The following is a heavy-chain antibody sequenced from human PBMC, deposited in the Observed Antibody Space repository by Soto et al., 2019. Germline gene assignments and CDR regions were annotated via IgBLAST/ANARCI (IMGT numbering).Heavy chain of an antibody. CDR1: GFTFSSYG. J-gene: IGHJ3*02. CDR3: ARDWNDLAFDI. D-gene: IGHD1-1*01. V-gene: IGHV3-33*01. CDR2: IWYDGSNK. Sequence: QVQLVESGGGVVQPGRSLRLSCAASGFTFSSYGMHWVRQAPGKGLEWVAVIWYDGSNKYYADSVKGRFTISRDNSKNTLYLQMKSLRAEDTAVYYCARDWNDLAFDIWGQGTMVTVSS.